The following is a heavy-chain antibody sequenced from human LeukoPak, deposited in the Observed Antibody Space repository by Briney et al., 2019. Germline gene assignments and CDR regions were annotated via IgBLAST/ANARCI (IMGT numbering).Heavy chain of an antibody. CDR3: ARRSPDGPWDSWAFDI. Sequence: PSETLSLTCTVSGGSISSSSYYWGWIRQPPGKGLEWIGSIYYSGSTYYNPSLKSRVTISVDTSKNQFSLKLSSVTAADTAVYYCARRSPDGPWDSWAFDIWGQGTMVTVSS. J-gene: IGHJ3*02. CDR2: IYYSGST. D-gene: IGHD1-26*01. V-gene: IGHV4-39*01. CDR1: GGSISSSSYY.